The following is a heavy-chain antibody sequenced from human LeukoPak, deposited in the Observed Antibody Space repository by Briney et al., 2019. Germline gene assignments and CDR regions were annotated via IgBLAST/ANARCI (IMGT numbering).Heavy chain of an antibody. CDR3: AREDSRPTFDAFDI. Sequence: PSQTLSLTCTVSGGSISSYYWSWIRQPPGKGLEWIGYIYYSGSTNYNPSLKSRVTISVDTSKNQFSLKLSSVTAADTAVYYCAREDSRPTFDAFDIWGQGTMVTVSS. CDR2: IYYSGST. V-gene: IGHV4-59*01. CDR1: GGSISSYY. D-gene: IGHD5-18*01. J-gene: IGHJ3*02.